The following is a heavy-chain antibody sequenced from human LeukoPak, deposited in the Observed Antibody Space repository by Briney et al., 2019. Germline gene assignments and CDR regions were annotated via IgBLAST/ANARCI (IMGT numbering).Heavy chain of an antibody. CDR1: GFTFDDYG. J-gene: IGHJ4*02. D-gene: IGHD3-22*01. CDR2: INWNGGST. V-gene: IGHV3-20*04. CDR3: AGAPYYYDSSGYWNY. Sequence: GGSLRLSCAASGFTFDDYGMSWVRQAPGKGLEWVSGINWNGGSTGYADSVKGRFTISRDNAKNSLYLQMNSLRAEDTALYYCAGAPYYYDSSGYWNYWGQGTLVTVSS.